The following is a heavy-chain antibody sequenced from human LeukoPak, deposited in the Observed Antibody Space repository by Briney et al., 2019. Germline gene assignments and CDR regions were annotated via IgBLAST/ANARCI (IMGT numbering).Heavy chain of an antibody. D-gene: IGHD2-2*01. CDR1: GYTFTGYY. CDR3: ARTGYCSSTSCPEGNFDY. CDR2: INPNSGGT. Sequence: GASVKVSCKASGYTFTGYYMHWVRQAPGQGLEWMGWINPNSGGTNYAQKFQGRVTMTRDTSISTAYMELSRLRSDDTAVYYCARTGYCSSTSCPEGNFDYWGQGTLVTVSS. J-gene: IGHJ4*02. V-gene: IGHV1-2*02.